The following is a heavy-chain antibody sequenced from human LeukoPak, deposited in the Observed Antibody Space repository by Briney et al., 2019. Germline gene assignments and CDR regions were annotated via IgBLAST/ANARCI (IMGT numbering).Heavy chain of an antibody. V-gene: IGHV4-59*01. J-gene: IGHJ5*02. CDR3: ARGMYDLQLGAWFDP. CDR2: IYSSGTS. D-gene: IGHD3-3*01. Sequence: SQTLSLTCTVSGGSISSDYWSWIRQPPGKGLEYIGFIYSSGTSNYNPSLKSRVTMSVDTSKIQLSLKLRSVTAADTAVYYCARGMYDLQLGAWFDPWGRGTLVTVSS. CDR1: GGSISSDY.